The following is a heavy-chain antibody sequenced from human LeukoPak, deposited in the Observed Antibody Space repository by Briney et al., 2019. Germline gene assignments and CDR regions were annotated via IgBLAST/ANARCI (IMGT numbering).Heavy chain of an antibody. D-gene: IGHD4-23*01. V-gene: IGHV3-30*04. CDR3: ARGYGAKYYFDY. J-gene: IGHJ4*02. CDR1: GFTFSSYP. Sequence: GGSLRLSCAASGFTFSSYPMHWVRQLPGKGLEWVAVISYDGSNTYYADSVKGRFTISRDSSKNTLFLQMGSLRAEDTAVYYCARGYGAKYYFDYWGQGTLVTVSS. CDR2: ISYDGSNT.